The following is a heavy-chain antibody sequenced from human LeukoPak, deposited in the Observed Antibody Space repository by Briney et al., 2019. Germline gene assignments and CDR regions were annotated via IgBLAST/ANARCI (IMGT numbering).Heavy chain of an antibody. CDR3: ARDRRVCSSTSCYHYYYYGMDV. D-gene: IGHD2-2*01. CDR2: IYSGGST. Sequence: GGSLGLSCAASGFTVSSNYMSWVRQAPGKGLEWVSVIYSGGSTYYADSVKGRFTISRDNSKNTLYLQMNSLRAEDTAVYYCARDRRVCSSTSCYHYYYYGMDVWGQGTTVTVSS. V-gene: IGHV3-66*01. J-gene: IGHJ6*02. CDR1: GFTVSSNY.